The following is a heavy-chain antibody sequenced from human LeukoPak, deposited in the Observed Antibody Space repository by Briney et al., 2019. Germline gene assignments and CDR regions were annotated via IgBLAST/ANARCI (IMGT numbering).Heavy chain of an antibody. V-gene: IGHV1-24*01. J-gene: IGHJ4*02. CDR1: GYTLTELS. Sequence: ASVKVSCKVSGYTLTELSLHWVQQAPGKGLEWMGGFDPEDGETIYAQKFQGRVTMTEDTSTDTAYMELSSLRSEDTAVYYCAADLATVVIVTNYWGQGTLVTVSS. CDR2: FDPEDGET. D-gene: IGHD4-23*01. CDR3: AADLATVVIVTNY.